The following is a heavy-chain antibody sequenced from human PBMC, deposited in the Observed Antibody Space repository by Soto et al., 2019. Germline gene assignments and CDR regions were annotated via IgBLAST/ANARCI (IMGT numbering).Heavy chain of an antibody. CDR2: IYKSATT. CDR1: GDSISNLDYF. J-gene: IGHJ5*01. Sequence: LSLTCSVSGDSISNLDYFWAWIRQPPGQALEYIGYIYKSATTYYNPPFESRVAISVDTSKSQFSLNVTSVTAADTAVYFCARGRYCLTGRCFPNWFDSWGQGALVTVSS. V-gene: IGHV4-30-4*01. D-gene: IGHD7-27*01. CDR3: ARGRYCLTGRCFPNWFDS.